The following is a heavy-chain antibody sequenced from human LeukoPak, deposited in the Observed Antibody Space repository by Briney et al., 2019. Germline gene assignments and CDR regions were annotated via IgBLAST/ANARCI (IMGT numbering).Heavy chain of an antibody. CDR3: ARRTVGLRPHY. V-gene: IGHV4-61*01. J-gene: IGHJ4*02. CDR1: GGSVSSGSYY. D-gene: IGHD5-12*01. CDR2: IYYSGST. Sequence: PSETLSLTCTVSGGSVSSGSYYWSWIRQPPGKGLELIGYIYYSGSTNYNPSLKSRVTISIDTSKNQFSLRLSSVTAADTAVYYCARRTVGLRPHYWGQGTLVTVSS.